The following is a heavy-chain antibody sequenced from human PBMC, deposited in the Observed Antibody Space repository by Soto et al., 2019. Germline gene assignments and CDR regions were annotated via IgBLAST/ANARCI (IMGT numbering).Heavy chain of an antibody. V-gene: IGHV4-34*01. CDR1: GGSFSGYY. CDR2: VNHSGST. D-gene: IGHD6-13*01. J-gene: IGHJ4*02. Sequence: QVQLQQWGAGLLKPSETLSLTCAVYGGSFSGYYWSWIRQPPGKGLEWIGEVNHSGSTNYNPSLKCRVTISVDTSKNQSSLMLSSVTAADTAVYYCARGHSSSWSYDYWGQGTLVTVSS. CDR3: ARGHSSSWSYDY.